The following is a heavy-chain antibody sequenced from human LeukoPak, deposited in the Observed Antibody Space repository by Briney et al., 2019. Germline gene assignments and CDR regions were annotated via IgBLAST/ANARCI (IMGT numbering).Heavy chain of an antibody. J-gene: IGHJ6*02. CDR2: ISSSSSYI. CDR3: ARVVKDIVVVPAAAYYYYGMDV. V-gene: IGHV3-21*01. D-gene: IGHD2-2*01. CDR1: GFTFSSYS. Sequence: GGSLRLSCAASGFTFSSYSMNWVRQAPGNGLEWVSSISSSSSYIYYADSVKGRFTISRDNAKNSLYLQMNSLRAEDTAVYYCARVVKDIVVVPAAAYYYYGMDVWGQGTTVTVSS.